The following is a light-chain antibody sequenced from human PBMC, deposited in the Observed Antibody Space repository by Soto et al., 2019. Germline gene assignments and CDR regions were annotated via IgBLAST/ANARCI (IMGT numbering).Light chain of an antibody. CDR3: SSYTGSSTYV. CDR1: SSDVGGYNY. V-gene: IGLV2-14*01. J-gene: IGLJ1*01. CDR2: EVS. Sequence: QSVLTQPASVSGSPGQSITISCTGTSSDVGGYNYVSWYQQHPGKAPKLMIYEVSNRPSGVSNRFSGSKSGNTASPTISGLQAEDEADYYCSSYTGSSTYVFGTGTKV.